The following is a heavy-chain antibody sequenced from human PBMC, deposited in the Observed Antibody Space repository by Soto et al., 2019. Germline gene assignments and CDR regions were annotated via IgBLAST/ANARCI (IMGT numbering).Heavy chain of an antibody. CDR2: IIPIFGTA. CDR3: AVRGVRGYSYGPQPNFDY. V-gene: IGHV1-69*13. CDR1: GGTFSSYA. D-gene: IGHD5-18*01. J-gene: IGHJ4*02. Sequence: ASVKVSCKASGGTFSSYAISWVRQAPGQGLEWMGGIIPIFGTANYAQKFQGRVTITAGESTSTAYMELSSLRSEDTAVYYCAVRGVRGYSYGPQPNFDYWGQGTLVTVSS.